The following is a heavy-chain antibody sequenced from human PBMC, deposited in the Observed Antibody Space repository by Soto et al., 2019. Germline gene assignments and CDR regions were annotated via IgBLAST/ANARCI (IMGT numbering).Heavy chain of an antibody. D-gene: IGHD3-9*01. V-gene: IGHV4-31*11. CDR1: GGSIISCDSY. Sequence: PSETLSLTCAVSGGSIISCDSYWFWIRQHPGKGLEWIVYIAYSGDTYYNPSLRSRMTISADTSQNKFSLTLKAVTAADTAVYFCARDFERSAIGPWGQGTSVTVSS. CDR2: IAYSGDT. J-gene: IGHJ5*02. CDR3: ARDFERSAIGP.